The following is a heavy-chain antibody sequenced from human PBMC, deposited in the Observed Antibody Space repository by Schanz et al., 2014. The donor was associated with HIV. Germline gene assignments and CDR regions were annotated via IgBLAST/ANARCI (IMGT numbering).Heavy chain of an antibody. V-gene: IGHV1-2*02. Sequence: QVQLVQSGAEVKKPGASVKVSCKASGYTFIGYYMHWGRQAPGQGLEWIGWINTNTRGNTIYAQKFQGRVTMTRDMSVSTAYMELRSLRPDDTAVYYCARDAGRSSDDAFDVWGHGTLVTVSS. CDR3: ARDAGRSSDDAFDV. J-gene: IGHJ3*01. D-gene: IGHD2-2*01. CDR2: INTNTRGNT. CDR1: GYTFIGYY.